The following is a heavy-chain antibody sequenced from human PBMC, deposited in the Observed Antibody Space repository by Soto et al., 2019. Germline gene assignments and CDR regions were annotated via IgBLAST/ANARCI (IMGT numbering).Heavy chain of an antibody. V-gene: IGHV4-34*01. CDR1: GGSFSGYY. CDR3: ARGVPVLPWFGELYHYGMDG. D-gene: IGHD3-10*01. Sequence: ETLSLTCAVYGGSFSGYYWSWIRQPPGKVLEWIGEINHSGSTNYNPSLKSRVTISVDTSKNQFSLKLSSVTAADTAVYYCARGVPVLPWFGELYHYGMDGLGQGTTVTVAS. J-gene: IGHJ6*02. CDR2: INHSGST.